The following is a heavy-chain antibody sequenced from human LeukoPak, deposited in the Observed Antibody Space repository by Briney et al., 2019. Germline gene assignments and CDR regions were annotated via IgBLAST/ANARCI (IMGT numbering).Heavy chain of an antibody. J-gene: IGHJ4*02. Sequence: PGGSLRLSCAASGFTVSSNYMGWVRQAPGKGLEWVSVIYSGGSTYYADSVKGRFTISRDNSKNTLYLQMNSLRAEDTAVYYCARLGVDIVVVPAALEGYFDYWGQGTLVTVSS. D-gene: IGHD2-2*01. V-gene: IGHV3-66*02. CDR3: ARLGVDIVVVPAALEGYFDY. CDR1: GFTVSSNY. CDR2: IYSGGST.